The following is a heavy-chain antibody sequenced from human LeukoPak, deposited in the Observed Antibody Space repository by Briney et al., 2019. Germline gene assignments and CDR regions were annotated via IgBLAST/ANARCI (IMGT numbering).Heavy chain of an antibody. CDR3: AREGALRFLEWSTNWFDP. CDR1: GGSISSYY. CDR2: IYYSGST. D-gene: IGHD3-3*01. Sequence: PSETLSLTCTVSGGSISSYYWSWIRQPPGKGLEWIGYIYYSGSTNYNPSLKSRVTISVDTSKNQFFLKLSSVTAADTAVYYCAREGALRFLEWSTNWFDPWGQGTLVTVSS. V-gene: IGHV4-59*01. J-gene: IGHJ5*02.